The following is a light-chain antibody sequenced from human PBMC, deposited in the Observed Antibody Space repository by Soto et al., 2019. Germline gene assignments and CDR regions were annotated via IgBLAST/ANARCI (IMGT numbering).Light chain of an antibody. Sequence: DIVLTQSPGTLSLSPGERATLSSRARQSVSSSYLAWYKQKTGQAPRLLIYGASTRDTGIPARFSGSGSGTEFTLTISSLQSEDFAVYFCQQYNKWPETFGQGTKVDIK. CDR1: QSVSSSY. CDR2: GAS. CDR3: QQYNKWPET. V-gene: IGKV3-15*01. J-gene: IGKJ2*01.